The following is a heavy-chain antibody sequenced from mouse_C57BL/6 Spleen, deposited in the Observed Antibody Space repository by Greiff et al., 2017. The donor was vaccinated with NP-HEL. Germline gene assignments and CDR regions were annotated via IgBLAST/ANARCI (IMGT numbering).Heavy chain of an antibody. CDR2: IYPRSGNT. CDR3: ARIYDGYYDAMDY. CDR1: GYTFTSYG. D-gene: IGHD2-3*01. V-gene: IGHV1-81*01. Sequence: QVQLQQSGAELARPGASVKLSCKASGYTFTSYGISWVKQRTGQGLEWNGEIYPRSGNTYYNEKFKGKATLTADKSSSTAYMELRSLTSEDSAVYFCARIYDGYYDAMDYWGQGTSVTVSS. J-gene: IGHJ4*01.